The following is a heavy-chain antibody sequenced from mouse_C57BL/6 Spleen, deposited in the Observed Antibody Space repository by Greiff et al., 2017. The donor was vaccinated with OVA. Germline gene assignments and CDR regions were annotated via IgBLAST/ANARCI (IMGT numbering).Heavy chain of an antibody. CDR3: ARHGTITEAWFAY. V-gene: IGHV5-15*01. CDR2: ISNLAYSI. D-gene: IGHD1-3*01. Sequence: EVKLVESGGGLVQPGGSLKLSCAASGFTFSDYGMAWVRQAPRKGPKWVAFISNLAYSIYYADTVTGRFTISRENAKNTLYLEMSRLRSEDTAMYYCARHGTITEAWFAYWGQGTLVTVSA. CDR1: GFTFSDYG. J-gene: IGHJ3*01.